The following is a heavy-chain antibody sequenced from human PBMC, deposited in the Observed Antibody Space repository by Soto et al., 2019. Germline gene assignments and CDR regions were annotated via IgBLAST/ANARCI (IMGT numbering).Heavy chain of an antibody. V-gene: IGHV1-69*12. J-gene: IGHJ3*02. Sequence: QVHLVQSGAEVKKPGSSVKVSCKASGGTFSNHAINWVRQAPGQGLEWMGRIIPIFTTTNYAQMFHGRVTFTADESTITAYMELSSLKHDDTAVYYCAREVAADGTFREDVFDIWGQGTLVTVSS. D-gene: IGHD6-13*01. CDR2: IIPIFTTT. CDR1: GGTFSNHA. CDR3: AREVAADGTFREDVFDI.